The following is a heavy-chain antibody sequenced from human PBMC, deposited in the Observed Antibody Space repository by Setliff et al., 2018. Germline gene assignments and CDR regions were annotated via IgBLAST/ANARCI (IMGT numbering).Heavy chain of an antibody. CDR1: TFFSYT. Sequence: TFFSYTMHWVRQVPGKGLEWVSRINIDGRSINYADSVRGRFTISRDNAKNTVYLQMNSLRGDDTAVYHCARDLVGATADFWGRGTLVTVSS. D-gene: IGHD1-26*01. CDR2: INIDGRSI. V-gene: IGHV3-74*01. CDR3: ARDLVGATADF. J-gene: IGHJ4*02.